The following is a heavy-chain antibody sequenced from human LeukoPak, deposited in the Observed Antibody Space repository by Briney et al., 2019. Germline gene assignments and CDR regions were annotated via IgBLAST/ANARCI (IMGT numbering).Heavy chain of an antibody. CDR3: ARDRTLGVQLWPEVLDY. D-gene: IGHD5-18*01. CDR2: ISSSGSTI. CDR1: GFTFSDYY. J-gene: IGHJ4*02. Sequence: PGGSLRLSCAASGFTFSDYYMSWIRQAPGKGLEWVSYISSSGSTIYYADSVKGRYTISRDNAKNSLYLQMNSLRAEDTAVYYCARDRTLGVQLWPEVLDYWGQGTLVTVSS. V-gene: IGHV3-11*01.